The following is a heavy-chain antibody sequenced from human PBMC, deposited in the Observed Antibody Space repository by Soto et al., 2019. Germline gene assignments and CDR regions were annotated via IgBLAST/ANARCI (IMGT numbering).Heavy chain of an antibody. CDR2: IWYDGSNK. D-gene: IGHD3-22*01. V-gene: IGHV3-33*01. CDR1: GFTFSSYG. J-gene: IGHJ4*02. CDR3: ARGDYYDSSGPQDY. Sequence: QVQLVESGGGVVQPGRSLRLSCAASGFTFSSYGMHWVRQAPGKGLEWVAVIWYDGSNKYYADSVKGRFTISRDNSKNTLYLQMNSLRAEGTAVYYCARGDYYDSSGPQDYWGQGTLVTVSS.